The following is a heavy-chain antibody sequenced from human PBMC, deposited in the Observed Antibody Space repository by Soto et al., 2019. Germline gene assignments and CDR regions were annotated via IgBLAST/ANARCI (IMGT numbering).Heavy chain of an antibody. V-gene: IGHV1-18*01. Sequence: QVQLVQSGAEVKRPGASVKVSCKASGYTFTSYGISWVRQAPGQGLEWMGWISAYNGNTNYAQKLQGRVTMTTDTSTSTAYMELRSLRSDDTAVYYCARDLAAYYYDSSGFDYWGQGTLVTVSS. J-gene: IGHJ4*02. CDR1: GYTFTSYG. CDR3: ARDLAAYYYDSSGFDY. D-gene: IGHD3-22*01. CDR2: ISAYNGNT.